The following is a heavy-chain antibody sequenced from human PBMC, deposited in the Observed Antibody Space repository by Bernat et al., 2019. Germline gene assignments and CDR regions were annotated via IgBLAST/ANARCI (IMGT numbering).Heavy chain of an antibody. CDR1: GITFNSFA. CDR2: ISYDGSNK. Sequence: QVQLVESGGGVVQPGRSLRVSYVASGITFNSFAMHWVRQAPGKGLEWVAVISYDGSNKYYADSVKGRFTISRDNSKNTLYLEINSLRAEDTAVYHCVRDHKGGYNYNGRTGGYYYYYGMDVWGQGTTVTVSS. D-gene: IGHD5-18*01. J-gene: IGHJ6*02. CDR3: VRDHKGGYNYNGRTGGYYYYYGMDV. V-gene: IGHV3-30-3*01.